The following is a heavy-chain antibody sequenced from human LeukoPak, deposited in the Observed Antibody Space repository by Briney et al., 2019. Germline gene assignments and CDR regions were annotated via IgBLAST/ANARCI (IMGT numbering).Heavy chain of an antibody. Sequence: SETLSLTCTVSGGSIRSSSNYWGWIRQPPGKGLEWIGSMYYSGSTYYNPSLKSRVTISVDTSKNQFSLKLSSVTTADTAVYYCARDRIAVDFDYWGQGTLVTVSS. CDR2: MYYSGST. CDR3: ARDRIAVDFDY. CDR1: GGSIRSSSNY. D-gene: IGHD6-19*01. J-gene: IGHJ4*02. V-gene: IGHV4-39*07.